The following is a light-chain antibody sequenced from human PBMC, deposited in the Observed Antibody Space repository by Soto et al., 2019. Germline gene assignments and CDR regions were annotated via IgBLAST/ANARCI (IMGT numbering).Light chain of an antibody. CDR3: QQYSSYSSWT. CDR2: RAS. V-gene: IGKV1-5*03. J-gene: IGKJ1*01. CDR1: QSISIW. Sequence: DIHMTQSPSTLSASVGDRVTITCRASQSISIWLAWYQQKPGKDPKLLIYRASTLKSRVPSRFSGSGSGTEFTLTISSLQPDDFATYYCQQYSSYSSWTFGQGTKVDI.